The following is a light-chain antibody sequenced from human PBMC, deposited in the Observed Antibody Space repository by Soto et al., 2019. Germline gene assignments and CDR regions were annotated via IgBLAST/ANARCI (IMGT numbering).Light chain of an antibody. J-gene: IGLJ2*01. Sequence: QSVLTQPASVSGSPGQSITISCTGTSSDVGGYDFVSWYQQHPGKAPKLMIYDVSNRPSGASDRFSGSKSGDTASLTISGLQAEDEAAYYCISYTSSSTRVFGGGTKVTVL. CDR3: ISYTSSSTRV. CDR1: SSDVGGYDF. V-gene: IGLV2-14*01. CDR2: DVS.